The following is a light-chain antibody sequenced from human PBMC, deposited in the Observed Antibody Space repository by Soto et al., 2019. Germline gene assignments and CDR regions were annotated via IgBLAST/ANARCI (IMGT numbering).Light chain of an antibody. CDR2: TAG. CDR3: QQTYSTPYT. CDR1: QRITTY. V-gene: IGKV1-39*01. Sequence: IQMTQSPSSLSASVGDRVTITCRASQRITTYLNWYQQKPGNAPKLLITTAGTLQRGVPSRFSGSGSGTDFTLTITSLQHEDFATYFCQQTYSTPYTFGQGTKLEIK. J-gene: IGKJ2*01.